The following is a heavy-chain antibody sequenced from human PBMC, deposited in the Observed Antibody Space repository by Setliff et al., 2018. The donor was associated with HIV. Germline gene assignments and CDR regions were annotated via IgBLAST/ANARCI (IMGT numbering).Heavy chain of an antibody. CDR2: ISGSGDR. V-gene: IGHV3-23*01. CDR3: ARDRTGYSSGWDHFQH. D-gene: IGHD6-19*01. Sequence: PGGSLRLSCAASGFTFSSYAMSWVRQAPGKGLEWVSAISGSGDRYYADSVKGRFTISRDTSKNTLFLQMNSLRTEDTAVYYCARDRTGYSSGWDHFQHWGQGTLVTVSS. CDR1: GFTFSSYA. J-gene: IGHJ1*01.